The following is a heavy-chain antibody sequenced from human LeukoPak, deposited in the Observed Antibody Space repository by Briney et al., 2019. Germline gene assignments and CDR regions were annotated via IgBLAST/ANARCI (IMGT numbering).Heavy chain of an antibody. CDR1: GGSISSYY. V-gene: IGHV4-59*01. J-gene: IGHJ3*02. D-gene: IGHD1-26*01. CDR3: ARGSGGINAFDI. Sequence: SETLSLTCTVSGGSISSYYWIWIRQPPGKGLEWIGYIYYSGSTNYNPSLKSRVTISVDTSKNQFSLKLSSMTAADTAVYYCARGSGGINAFDIWGQGTMVTVSS. CDR2: IYYSGST.